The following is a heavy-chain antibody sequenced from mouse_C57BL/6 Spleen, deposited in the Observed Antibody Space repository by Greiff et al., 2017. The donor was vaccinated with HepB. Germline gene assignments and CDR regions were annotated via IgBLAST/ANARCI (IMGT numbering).Heavy chain of an antibody. V-gene: IGHV1-39*01. CDR3: ASTYDGYYAWFAY. J-gene: IGHJ3*01. Sequence: EVKVVESGPELVKPGASVKISCKASGYSFTDYNMNWVKQSNGKSLEWIGVINPNYGTTSYNQKFKGKATLTVDQSSSTAYMQLNSLTSEDSAVYYGASTYDGYYAWFAYWGQGTLVTVSA. D-gene: IGHD2-3*01. CDR1: GYSFTDYN. CDR2: INPNYGTT.